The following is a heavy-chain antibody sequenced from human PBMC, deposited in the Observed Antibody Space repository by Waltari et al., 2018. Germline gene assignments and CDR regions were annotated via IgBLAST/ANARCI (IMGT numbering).Heavy chain of an antibody. Sequence: QLQLQESGPKLVKPSETLSLTCTVSGTSIAAHYFFWAWVRQSPGKGLEWIGSVLSSGQTYYNPSLKDRVTVSLDASKDQFSLKLTSMTAADTAVCFCAKHPNSLYYFDSWGHGTLVAVSS. J-gene: IGHJ4*01. CDR3: AKHPNSLYYFDS. D-gene: IGHD2-2*02. CDR2: VLSSGQT. V-gene: IGHV4-39*01. CDR1: GTSIAAHYFF.